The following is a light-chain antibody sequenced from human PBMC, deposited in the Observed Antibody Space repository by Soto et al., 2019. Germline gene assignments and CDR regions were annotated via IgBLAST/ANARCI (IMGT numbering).Light chain of an antibody. CDR2: GAS. Sequence: EIVMTQSPATLSVSPGERATLSCRASQSVSSNLAWYQQKPGQAPRLLIYGASTRATGIPARFSGSGSGTEFTRTISSLQSEDVAVYYCQQYNNWLPVYTFGQGTKLEIK. J-gene: IGKJ2*01. CDR3: QQYNNWLPVYT. V-gene: IGKV3-15*01. CDR1: QSVSSN.